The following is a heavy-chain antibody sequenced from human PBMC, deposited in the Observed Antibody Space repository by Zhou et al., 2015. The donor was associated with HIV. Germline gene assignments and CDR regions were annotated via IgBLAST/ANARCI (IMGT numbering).Heavy chain of an antibody. Sequence: EVQLVESGGGLVQPGKSLRLTCTASGFTFDDYAMYWVRQPPGQGLEWVSGIPWNSATLVYADSVQGRFTISRDNAKNTLYLQLSDLGAEDSGLYHCTQDRWGMPYIWGQGILVTVSS. D-gene: IGHD3-16*01. V-gene: IGHV3-9*01. CDR3: TQDRWGMPYI. CDR2: IPWNSATL. J-gene: IGHJ1*01. CDR1: GFTFDDYA.